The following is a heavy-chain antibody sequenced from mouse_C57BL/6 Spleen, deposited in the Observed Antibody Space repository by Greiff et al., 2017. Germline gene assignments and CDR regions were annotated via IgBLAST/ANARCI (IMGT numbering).Heavy chain of an antibody. Sequence: EVKLVESGGGLVQPGGSLKLSCAASGFTFSDYYMYWVRQTPEKRLEWVAYISNGGGSTYYPDTVKGRFTISRDNAKNTLYLQMSRLKSEDTAMYYCARRLTGNYAMDYWGQGTSVTVSS. CDR2: ISNGGGST. J-gene: IGHJ4*01. CDR3: ARRLTGNYAMDY. V-gene: IGHV5-12*01. D-gene: IGHD4-1*01. CDR1: GFTFSDYY.